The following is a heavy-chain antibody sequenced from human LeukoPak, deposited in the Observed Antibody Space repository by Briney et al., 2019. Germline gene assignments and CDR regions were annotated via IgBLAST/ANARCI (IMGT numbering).Heavy chain of an antibody. V-gene: IGHV3-48*01. D-gene: IGHD6-6*01. CDR2: VTNSGGTT. Sequence: SVVTNSGGTTYYADSVKGRFTISRDNAKNTLYLQMNSLRAEDTAVYYCARARYSSSPIDYWGQGTLVTVSS. CDR3: ARARYSSSPIDY. J-gene: IGHJ4*02.